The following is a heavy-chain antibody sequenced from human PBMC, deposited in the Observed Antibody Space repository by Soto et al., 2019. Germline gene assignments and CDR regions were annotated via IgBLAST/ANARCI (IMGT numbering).Heavy chain of an antibody. D-gene: IGHD2-15*01. CDR1: GGTFSSYA. J-gene: IGHJ4*02. Sequence: QVQLVQSGAEVKKPGSSVKVSCKASGGTFSSYAISWVRQAPGQGLEWMGGSIPIFGTANYAQKFQGRVTITADESTSTAYMELSSVRSEDTAVYYCARVYCSGGGCYSDYWGQGTLVTVSS. V-gene: IGHV1-69*12. CDR3: ARVYCSGGGCYSDY. CDR2: SIPIFGTA.